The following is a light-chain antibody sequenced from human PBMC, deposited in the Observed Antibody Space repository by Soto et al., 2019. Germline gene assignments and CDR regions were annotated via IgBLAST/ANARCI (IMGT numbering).Light chain of an antibody. CDR1: QSVSSRY. J-gene: IGKJ1*01. Sequence: EIVLTQSPGTLSLSPGERATLSCRASQSVSSRYLAWYQQKPGQAPRLLIYGASSRATGIPDRFSGSGSETDFTLTISRLEPEDFAVYYCQQYGGSPMWTFGQGTKVEIK. CDR2: GAS. V-gene: IGKV3-20*01. CDR3: QQYGGSPMWT.